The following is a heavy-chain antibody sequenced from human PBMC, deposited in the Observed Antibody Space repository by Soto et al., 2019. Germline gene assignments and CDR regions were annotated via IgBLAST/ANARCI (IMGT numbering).Heavy chain of an antibody. Sequence: QVQLVQSGAEVKKPGASVKVSCKASGYTFTSYDINWVRQATGQGLEWMGWMNPNSGNTGYAQKFQGRVTMTRNTSISTAYMELSSLRSEDTAVYYCARGGRRYCISTSCFDFDYWGQGTPVTVSS. V-gene: IGHV1-8*01. CDR2: MNPNSGNT. CDR1: GYTFTSYD. J-gene: IGHJ4*02. CDR3: ARGGRRYCISTSCFDFDY. D-gene: IGHD2-2*01.